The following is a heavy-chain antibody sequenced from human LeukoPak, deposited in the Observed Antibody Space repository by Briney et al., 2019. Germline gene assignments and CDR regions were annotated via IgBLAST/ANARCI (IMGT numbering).Heavy chain of an antibody. D-gene: IGHD4-17*01. J-gene: IGHJ5*02. CDR2: IYTSGTT. Sequence: SETLSLTCTVSGVSISSGAYYWTWIRQAAGKGLEWIGRIYTSGTTDYNPSLKSRVSISLDTSKNQFSLSLSSVTAADTAVYYCARDTGQTWGQGTLVTVSS. CDR1: GVSISSGAYY. V-gene: IGHV4-61*02. CDR3: ARDTGQT.